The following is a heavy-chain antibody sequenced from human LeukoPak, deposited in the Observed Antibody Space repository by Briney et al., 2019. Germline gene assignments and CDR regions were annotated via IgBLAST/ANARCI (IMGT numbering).Heavy chain of an antibody. D-gene: IGHD5-12*01. CDR2: INPSGGST. Sequence: ASVKVSCKASGYTFTSYYMHWVQQAPGQGLEWMGIINPSGGSTSYAQKFQGRVTMTRDTSTSTVYMELSSLRSEDTAVYYCARVTSGYDFVGYFDYWGQGTLVTVSS. CDR1: GYTFTSYY. CDR3: ARVTSGYDFVGYFDY. V-gene: IGHV1-46*01. J-gene: IGHJ4*02.